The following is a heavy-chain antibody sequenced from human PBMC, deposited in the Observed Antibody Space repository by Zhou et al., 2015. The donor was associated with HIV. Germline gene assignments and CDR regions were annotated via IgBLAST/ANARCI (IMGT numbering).Heavy chain of an antibody. CDR2: IIPISGTA. J-gene: IGHJ2*01. V-gene: IGHV1-69*06. CDR3: ARDRGAARPDWRYFDL. D-gene: IGHD6-6*01. CDR1: GGTFSTYA. Sequence: QVQLVQSGAEVKKPGSSVNVSCKAFGGTFSTYAISWVRQAPGQGLEWMGAIIPISGTANYAQKFQGRVTITADRFTSTAYMELRSLRSEDTAVYYCARDRGAARPDWRYFDLWGRGTLVIVSS.